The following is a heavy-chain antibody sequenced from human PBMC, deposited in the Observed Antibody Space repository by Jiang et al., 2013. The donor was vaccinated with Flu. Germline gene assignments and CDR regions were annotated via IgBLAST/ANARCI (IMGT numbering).Heavy chain of an antibody. CDR3: ARRYMDV. V-gene: IGHV3-7*01. CDR2: IKQDGSEK. CDR1: GFTLSGYW. Sequence: ASGFTLSGYWMHWVRQAPGKGLEWVANIKQDGSEKYYVDSVKGRFTISRDNAKNSLYLQMNSLRAEDSAVYYCARRYMDVWGQGTTVTVSS. D-gene: IGHD3-16*02. J-gene: IGHJ6*02.